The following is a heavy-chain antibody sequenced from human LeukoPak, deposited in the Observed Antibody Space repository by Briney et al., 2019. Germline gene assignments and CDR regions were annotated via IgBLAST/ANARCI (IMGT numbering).Heavy chain of an antibody. Sequence: SETLSLTCTVSGGSISSSSYYWGWIRQPPGKGLEWIGSIYYSGSTYYNPSLKSRVTISVDKSKNQFSLKLSSVTAADTAVYYCARPGYCSGGSCFNVGWFDPWGQGTLVTVSS. D-gene: IGHD2-15*01. J-gene: IGHJ5*02. CDR1: GGSISSSSYY. CDR2: IYYSGST. V-gene: IGHV4-39*01. CDR3: ARPGYCSGGSCFNVGWFDP.